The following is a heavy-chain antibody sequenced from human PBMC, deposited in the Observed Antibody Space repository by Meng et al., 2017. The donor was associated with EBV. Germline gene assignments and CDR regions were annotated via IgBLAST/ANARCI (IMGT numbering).Heavy chain of an antibody. D-gene: IGHD3-10*01. CDR3: ARGTPGRSYSDY. CDR1: VYTFTSHW. V-gene: IGHV1-46*01. J-gene: IGHJ4*02. Sequence: QVELVQSGAEVKKPGASVKVSFKASVYTFTSHWMHWVRQAPGQGLEWMGIINPSDGYTMYEQKFQGRVTVTADRPTATAYMVLRNLRSDDTAVYYCARGTPGRSYSDYWGPGTLVTVSS. CDR2: INPSDGYT.